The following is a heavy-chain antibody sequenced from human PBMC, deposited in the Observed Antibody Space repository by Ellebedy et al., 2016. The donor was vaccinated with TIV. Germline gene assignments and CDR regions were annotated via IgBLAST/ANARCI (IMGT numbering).Heavy chain of an antibody. J-gene: IGHJ6*02. CDR3: ARGDSYYGSLKMDV. D-gene: IGHD3-10*01. CDR2: SNHAGST. V-gene: IGHV4-34*01. Sequence: MPSETLSLTCAVHGGSFNGFFWNWIRQPPGKGLEWIGESNHAGSTNYNPSLRSRVIVSVDTSKNQISLKMNSVSAADTAIYYCARGDSYYGSLKMDVWGQGTTVTVSS. CDR1: GGSFNGFF.